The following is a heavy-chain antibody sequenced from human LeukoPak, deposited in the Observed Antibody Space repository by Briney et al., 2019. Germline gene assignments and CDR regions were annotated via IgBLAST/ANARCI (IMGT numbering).Heavy chain of an antibody. CDR2: IYTSGST. V-gene: IGHV4-4*07. CDR1: GGSISSYY. Sequence: SETLSLTCTVSGGSISSYYWSWIRQPAGKGLEWIGRIYTSGSTNYNPSLKSRVTMSVDTSKNQFSLKLSSVTAADTAVYYCEAGYSSGWYWGAFDIWGQGTMVTVSS. J-gene: IGHJ3*02. D-gene: IGHD6-19*01. CDR3: EAGYSSGWYWGAFDI.